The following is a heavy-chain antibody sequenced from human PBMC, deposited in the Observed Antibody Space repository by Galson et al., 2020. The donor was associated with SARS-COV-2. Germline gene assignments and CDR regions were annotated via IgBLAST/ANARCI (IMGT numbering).Heavy chain of an antibody. J-gene: IGHJ6*03. CDR3: ARGTPALITQGYYYFYHIDV. CDR1: GGSITSDRYY. CDR2: IYISGDT. V-gene: IGHV4-61*02. D-gene: IGHD1-20*01. Sequence: SETLSLTCTVSGGSITSDRYYWSWIRQPAGKGLEYIGRIYISGDTNYNPSLNSRVTISLDMSTNQFSLKVTSVTAADTAVYYCARGTPALITQGYYYFYHIDVWGKGTTVTISS.